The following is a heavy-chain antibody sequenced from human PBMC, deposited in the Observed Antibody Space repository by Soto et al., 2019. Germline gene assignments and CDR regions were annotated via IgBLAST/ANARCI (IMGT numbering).Heavy chain of an antibody. CDR2: MFYSGLT. Sequence: SETLSLTCSVSGYSVTSSDYYWAWIRQPPGEGLEWIGSMFYSGLTYYNPSLKSRVTLSVDTSKNQFSVRLNSVTAADTAVYYCAPLSVSLSGPYGIHVWGQGTTVTVSS. D-gene: IGHD2-15*01. CDR3: APLSVSLSGPYGIHV. CDR1: GYSVTSSDYY. V-gene: IGHV4-39*01. J-gene: IGHJ6*02.